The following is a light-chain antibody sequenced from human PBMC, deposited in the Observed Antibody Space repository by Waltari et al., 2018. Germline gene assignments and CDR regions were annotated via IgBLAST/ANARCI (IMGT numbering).Light chain of an antibody. Sequence: QTVVTQEPSLPVSPGGTVTLTCALSPGSVSSTSYPTWYQQTPGQPPRTLVYKGISRSSGVPDRFSGSILGNTAALTITGAQADDESDYYCSMYMGSGVWVFGGGTKLTVL. V-gene: IGLV8-61*01. J-gene: IGLJ3*02. CDR3: SMYMGSGVWV. CDR2: KGI. CDR1: PGSVSSTSY.